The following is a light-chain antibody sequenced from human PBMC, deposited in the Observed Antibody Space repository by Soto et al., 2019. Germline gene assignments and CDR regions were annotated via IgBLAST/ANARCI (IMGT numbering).Light chain of an antibody. CDR1: QSIRTW. Sequence: DIQMTQSPSTLSASVGDRVTITCRASQSIRTWLAWYQQKPGKAPKVLIYAASTLQSGVPSRFSGSGSGTDCSLTISSLQPDDFATYFCQQYQSYATFGQGTKVEIK. V-gene: IGKV1-5*01. CDR3: QQYQSYAT. J-gene: IGKJ1*01. CDR2: AAS.